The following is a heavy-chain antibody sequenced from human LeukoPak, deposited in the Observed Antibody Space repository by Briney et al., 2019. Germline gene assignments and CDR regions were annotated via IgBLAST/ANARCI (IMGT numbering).Heavy chain of an antibody. V-gene: IGHV3-7*04. J-gene: IGHJ4*02. Sequence: PGGSLSLSCAASGFTFSRFWMSWVRQAPGKGLEWVANIKQDGSEKYYVDSVKGRFTISRDNAKNSLYLQMNSLKAEDTAVFYCARDGTYTDYDPNFDIWGQGTLVTVSS. CDR2: IKQDGSEK. D-gene: IGHD5-12*01. CDR1: GFTFSRFW. CDR3: ARDGTYTDYDPNFDI.